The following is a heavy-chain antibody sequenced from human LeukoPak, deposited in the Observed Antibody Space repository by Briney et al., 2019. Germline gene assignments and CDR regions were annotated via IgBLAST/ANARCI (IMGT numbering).Heavy chain of an antibody. CDR1: GGSFSGYY. V-gene: IGHV4-34*01. Sequence: SSETLSLTCAVYGGSFSGYYWSWIRQPPGEGLEWIGEINHSGSTNYNPSLKSRVTISVDTSKNQFSLKLSSVTAADTAVYYCARGPLRTCSSTSCPRGWFDPWGQGTLVTVSS. D-gene: IGHD2-2*01. CDR2: INHSGST. CDR3: ARGPLRTCSSTSCPRGWFDP. J-gene: IGHJ5*02.